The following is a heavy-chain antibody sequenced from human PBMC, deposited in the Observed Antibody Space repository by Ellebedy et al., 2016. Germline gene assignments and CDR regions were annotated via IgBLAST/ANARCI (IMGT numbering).Heavy chain of an antibody. Sequence: SLKISXATSGFTFDDYALHWVRQVPGKGLEWVSGISWNSAAIGYGEAVKGRFTISRDSAKNYRYLQMNSLRVEDTALYFCAKGTMDYLHHWGQGTLVTVSS. CDR3: AKGTMDYLHH. V-gene: IGHV3-9*01. CDR1: GFTFDDYA. J-gene: IGHJ4*02. CDR2: ISWNSAAI. D-gene: IGHD3-10*01.